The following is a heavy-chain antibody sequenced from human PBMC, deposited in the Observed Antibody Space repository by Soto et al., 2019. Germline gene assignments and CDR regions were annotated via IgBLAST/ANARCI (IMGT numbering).Heavy chain of an antibody. Sequence: ASVKVSCKASAYTFIDYAMHWVRQAPGQRPEWMGWINPVNGKTEYSQNLQGRVIITRDTSARTAYMELTSLSSDDTAVYYCARGVRAVAETPYDGFDVWGQGTMVTVS. J-gene: IGHJ3*01. CDR1: AYTFIDYA. CDR2: INPVNGKT. CDR3: ARGVRAVAETPYDGFDV. V-gene: IGHV1-3*01. D-gene: IGHD6-19*01.